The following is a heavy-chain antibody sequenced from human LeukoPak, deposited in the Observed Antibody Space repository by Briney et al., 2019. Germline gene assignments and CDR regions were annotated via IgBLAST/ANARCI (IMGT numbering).Heavy chain of an antibody. CDR1: GYTFTSYG. D-gene: IGHD2-2*01. CDR2: IIPIFGTA. V-gene: IGHV1-69*05. J-gene: IGHJ4*02. CDR3: ARTCSSTGCYGDDY. Sequence: SVKVSCKASGYTFTSYGISWVRQAPGQGLEWMGGIIPIFGTANYAQKFQGRVTITTDESTSTAYMELNSLRSEDTAVYYCARTCSSTGCYGDDYWGQGTLVTVSS.